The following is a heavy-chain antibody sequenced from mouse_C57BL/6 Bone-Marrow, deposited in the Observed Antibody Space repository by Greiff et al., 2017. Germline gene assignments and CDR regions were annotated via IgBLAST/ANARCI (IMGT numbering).Heavy chain of an antibody. CDR1: GYTFTSYW. V-gene: IGHV1-55*01. J-gene: IGHJ2*01. Sequence: QVQLQQPGAELVKPGASVKMSCKASGYTFTSYWITWVKQRPGQGLEWIGDIYPTSGRTNYNEKFKSKAILTVDTSSNTAYMQLSSLTSEDSAVFNCARSGPLGRDFDYWGQGTTLTVSS. D-gene: IGHD4-1*01. CDR3: ARSGPLGRDFDY. CDR2: IYPTSGRT.